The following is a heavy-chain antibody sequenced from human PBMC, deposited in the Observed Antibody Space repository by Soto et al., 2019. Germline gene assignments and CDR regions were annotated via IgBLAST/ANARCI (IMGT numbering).Heavy chain of an antibody. J-gene: IGHJ4*02. CDR2: IYHSGRS. CDR3: VRVPDY. CDR1: GGSISSGGYS. Sequence: QLQLQESGSGLVKPSQTLSLTCAVSGGSISSGGYSWGWIRPPPGKGLAGIGYIYHSGRSYYNPSRRSRVTISIDRSKTQFSLKLSSVTAADTAVYYCVRVPDYWGQGTLVTVSS. V-gene: IGHV4-30-2*01. D-gene: IGHD3-10*01.